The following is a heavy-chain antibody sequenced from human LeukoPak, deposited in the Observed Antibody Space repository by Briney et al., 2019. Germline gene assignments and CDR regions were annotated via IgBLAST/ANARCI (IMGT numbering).Heavy chain of an antibody. Sequence: PGGSLRLSCAASGFTFSSYEMNWVRQAPGKGLEWVSYISSSGSTIYYADPVKGRFTISRDNAKNSLYLQMNSLRAEDTAVYYCARDRYGMDVWGQGTTVTVSS. J-gene: IGHJ6*02. V-gene: IGHV3-48*03. CDR2: ISSSGSTI. CDR3: ARDRYGMDV. CDR1: GFTFSSYE.